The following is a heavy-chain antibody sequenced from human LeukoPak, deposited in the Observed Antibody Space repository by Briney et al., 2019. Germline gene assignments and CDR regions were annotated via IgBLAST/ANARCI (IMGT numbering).Heavy chain of an antibody. D-gene: IGHD2-2*01. Sequence: LXXLALIYWNDDKRYSPSLKSRLTITKDTSKNQVVLTMTNMDPVDTATYYCAHFEKRDALDYWGQGTLVTVSS. CDR2: IYWNDDK. J-gene: IGHJ4*02. CDR3: AHFEKRDALDY. V-gene: IGHV2-5*01.